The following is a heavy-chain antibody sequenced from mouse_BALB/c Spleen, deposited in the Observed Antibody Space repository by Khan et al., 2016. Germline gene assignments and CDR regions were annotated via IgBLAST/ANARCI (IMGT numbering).Heavy chain of an antibody. J-gene: IGHJ2*01. Sequence: EVQLQESGPGLVKPSQSLSLTCTVTGYSITSDYAWNWIRQFPGNKLEWMGYISYSGSTSYNPSLKSRISITRDTSKNQFFLQLNSVTTEDTATYYCARSRWLLIGYWGQGTTLTVSS. V-gene: IGHV3-2*02. CDR1: GYSITSDYA. CDR2: ISYSGST. D-gene: IGHD2-3*01. CDR3: ARSRWLLIGY.